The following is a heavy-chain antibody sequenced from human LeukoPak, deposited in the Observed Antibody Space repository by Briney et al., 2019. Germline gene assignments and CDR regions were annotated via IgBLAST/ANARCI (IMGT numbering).Heavy chain of an antibody. J-gene: IGHJ6*03. CDR1: GFTFSSYS. CDR2: ISTSSSYI. CDR3: AKTTDNYYYYYMDV. D-gene: IGHD4-17*01. V-gene: IGHV3-21*01. Sequence: GGSLRLSCAASGFTFSSYSMNWVRQAPGKGLEWVSSISTSSSYIYYADSVRGRFTVSRDNAKNSLYLQMNSLRAEDTAVYFCAKTTDNYYYYYMDVWGKGTTVTISS.